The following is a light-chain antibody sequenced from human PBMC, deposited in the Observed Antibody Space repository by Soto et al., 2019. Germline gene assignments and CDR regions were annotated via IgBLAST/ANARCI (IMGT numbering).Light chain of an antibody. CDR1: QSVSSSY. J-gene: IGKJ4*01. CDR3: QHYVNWPLT. CDR2: GAY. Sequence: EIVLTQSTGTLSLSPGERATLSCLASQSVSSSYLAWYQQKPGQAPRLLIYGAYSRATGITDRFSGSGSGTDFTITISRLEPEDFAVYYCQHYVNWPLTFGGGTQVEIK. V-gene: IGKV3-20*01.